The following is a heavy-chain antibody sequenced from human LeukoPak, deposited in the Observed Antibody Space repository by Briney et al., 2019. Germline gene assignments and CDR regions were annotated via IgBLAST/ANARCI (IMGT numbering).Heavy chain of an antibody. CDR1: GFTFSSYE. CDR2: IKQDGTEK. J-gene: IGHJ5*02. Sequence: GGSLRLSCAASGFTFSSYEMNWVRQAPGKGLEWVANIKQDGTEKMFVDSVKGRFTISRDNPKNSLNLQMNSLRVKDTAVYYCARAGSDWFNWFDPWGQGTLVTVSS. V-gene: IGHV3-7*04. D-gene: IGHD6-19*01. CDR3: ARAGSDWFNWFDP.